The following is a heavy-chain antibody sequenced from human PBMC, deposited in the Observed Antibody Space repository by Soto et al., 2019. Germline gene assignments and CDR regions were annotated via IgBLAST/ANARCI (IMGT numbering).Heavy chain of an antibody. D-gene: IGHD6-19*01. CDR2: IYYTGST. V-gene: IGHV4-39*01. CDR1: GGSISSSSYY. Sequence: QLQLQESGPGLVKPSETLSLTCAVSGGSISSSSYYWGWIRQPPGKGLAWIGSIYYTGSTYYNPSLTSQATVSVDTSKNQFSLKLSSVPAADTAVYYCARRCSSGWFIEGWFDRWGQGTLVTVSS. CDR3: ARRCSSGWFIEGWFDR. J-gene: IGHJ5*02.